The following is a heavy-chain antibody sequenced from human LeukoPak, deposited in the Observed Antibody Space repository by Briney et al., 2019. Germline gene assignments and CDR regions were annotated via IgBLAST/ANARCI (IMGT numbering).Heavy chain of an antibody. D-gene: IGHD3-3*01. CDR1: GYSFTSYW. Sequence: SGESLKISCKGSGYSFTSYWIGWVRQMPGKGLEWMGIIYPGDSDTRYSPSFQGQVTISADKSISTAYLQWSSLKASDTAMYYCARPYYDFWSGYSDGAFDIWGQGTMVTVSS. J-gene: IGHJ3*02. CDR2: IYPGDSDT. CDR3: ARPYYDFWSGYSDGAFDI. V-gene: IGHV5-51*01.